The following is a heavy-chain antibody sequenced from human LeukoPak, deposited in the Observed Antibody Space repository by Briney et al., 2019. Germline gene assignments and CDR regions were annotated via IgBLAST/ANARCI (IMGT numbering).Heavy chain of an antibody. V-gene: IGHV1-46*01. D-gene: IGHD1-1*01. CDR3: VLFYAGRPNY. Sequence: ASVKVSCKASGYTFTRYNIHWVRQAPGQGLEWMGIIDPRGGSTTYAQKFQGRVTMTRDTSTTTVFMELSSLNSEDTAMYNCVLFYAGRPNYWGQGTLVAVSS. CDR2: IDPRGGST. CDR1: GYTFTRYN. J-gene: IGHJ4*02.